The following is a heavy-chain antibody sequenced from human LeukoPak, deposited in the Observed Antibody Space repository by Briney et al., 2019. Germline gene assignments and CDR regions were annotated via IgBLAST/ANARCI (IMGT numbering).Heavy chain of an antibody. V-gene: IGHV4-34*01. CDR1: GGSFSGYY. CDR2: INHSGGT. Sequence: PSETLSLTCAVYGGSFSGYYWSWVRQPPGKGLEWIGEINHSGGTNYNPSLKSRVTISVDTSKNQFSLKLNPVTAADTAVYYCARLSDYGDYLNWFDPWGQGTLVTVSS. CDR3: ARLSDYGDYLNWFDP. J-gene: IGHJ5*02. D-gene: IGHD4-17*01.